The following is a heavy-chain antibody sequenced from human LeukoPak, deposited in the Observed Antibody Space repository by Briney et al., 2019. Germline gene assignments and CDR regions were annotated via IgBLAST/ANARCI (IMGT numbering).Heavy chain of an antibody. J-gene: IGHJ4*02. CDR3: ARDGVEYGSGGFYFDY. CDR2: ISRGSTTI. Sequence: GGSLRLSCGAPGFSFSSYNMNWVRRAPGKGLEWVSSISRGSTTIYYADSVKGRFTISRDNAKNSLYLQMNSLRAEDTAVYYCARDGVEYGSGGFYFDYWGQGTLVTVSS. V-gene: IGHV3-48*01. D-gene: IGHD3-10*01. CDR1: GFSFSSYN.